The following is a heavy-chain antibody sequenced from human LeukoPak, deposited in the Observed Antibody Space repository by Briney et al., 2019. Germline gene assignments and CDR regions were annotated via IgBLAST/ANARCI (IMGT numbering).Heavy chain of an antibody. CDR3: TRVAGSTVTTDPPYINYGMDV. D-gene: IGHD4-17*01. V-gene: IGHV3-49*04. Sequence: GGSLRLSCSASGFTFDNYAMSWVRQAPGKGLEWVGLIRSRPYGAPRQYAASVKGRFTISRDDSRSIAYLQMDSLKTEDTAVYYCTRVAGSTVTTDPPYINYGMDVWGQGTTVTVSS. CDR2: IRSRPYGAPR. CDR1: GFTFDNYA. J-gene: IGHJ6*02.